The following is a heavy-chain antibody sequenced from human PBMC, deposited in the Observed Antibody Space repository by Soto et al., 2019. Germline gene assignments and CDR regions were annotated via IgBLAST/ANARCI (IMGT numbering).Heavy chain of an antibody. CDR3: AREGQWLIPPYYYYAMDV. CDR1: GFTFGGYA. Sequence: SLRLSCTASGFTFGGYAMSWFRQAPGKGLEWVGFIRGKAYGGTTEYAASVQGRFTISRDDSKSIAYLQMNSLKTEDTAVYYCAREGQWLIPPYYYYAMDVWGQGTTVTAP. D-gene: IGHD6-19*01. J-gene: IGHJ6*02. V-gene: IGHV3-49*03. CDR2: IRGKAYGGTT.